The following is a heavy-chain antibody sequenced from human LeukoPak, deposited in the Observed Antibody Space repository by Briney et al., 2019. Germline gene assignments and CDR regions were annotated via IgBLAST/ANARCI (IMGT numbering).Heavy chain of an antibody. CDR1: GFTFGDYV. CDR3: TRGPQAVAGFDY. CDR2: IRSKAYGGTT. V-gene: IGHV3-49*03. J-gene: IGHJ4*02. Sequence: GGSLRLSCTTFGFTFGDYVISWFRQAPGKGLEWVGFIRSKAYGGTTEYAASVKGRFIISRDDSKSIAYLQMNSLKTEDTAVYYCTRGPQAVAGFDYWGQGTLVTVSS. D-gene: IGHD6-19*01.